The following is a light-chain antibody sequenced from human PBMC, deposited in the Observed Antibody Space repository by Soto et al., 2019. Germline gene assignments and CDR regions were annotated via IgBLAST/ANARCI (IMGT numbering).Light chain of an antibody. CDR1: QSVSSSY. V-gene: IGKV3-20*01. CDR3: HQYGSSPLT. J-gene: IGKJ5*01. Sequence: EIVLTQSPGTLSLSPGERATLSCRASQSVSSSYLAWYQQKPGQAPRVLIYGASSRATGTPDRFSGSGSGTDFTLTISRLEPEDFAVYYCHQYGSSPLTFGQGTRLEMK. CDR2: GAS.